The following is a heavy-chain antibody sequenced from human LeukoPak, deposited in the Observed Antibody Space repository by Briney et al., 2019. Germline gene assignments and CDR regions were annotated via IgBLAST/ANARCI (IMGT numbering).Heavy chain of an antibody. CDR3: ARLGSGSYYDSRGQFDY. V-gene: IGHV4-30-4*07. Sequence: SETLSLTCAVSGGSISSGGYSWRWIRQPPGKGLEWNVYIYYSGSTYYNPSLKSRVTISVDTSKNQFSLKLSSVTAADTAVYYCARLGSGSYYDSRGQFDYWGQGTLVTVSS. J-gene: IGHJ4*02. CDR2: IYYSGST. D-gene: IGHD1-26*01. CDR1: GGSISSGGYS.